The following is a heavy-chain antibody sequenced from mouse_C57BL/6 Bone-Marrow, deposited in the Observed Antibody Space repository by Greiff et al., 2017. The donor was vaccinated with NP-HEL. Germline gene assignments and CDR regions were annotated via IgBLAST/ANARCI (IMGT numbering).Heavy chain of an antibody. CDR2: INPGSGGT. Sequence: VQLQQSGAELVRPGTSVKVSCKASGYAFTNYLIEWVKQRPGQGLEWIGVINPGSGGTNYNGKFKGKATLTADKSSSTAYMQLSSLTSEDSAVYFCARREDWDGAYWGQGTLVTVSA. V-gene: IGHV1-54*01. CDR1: GYAFTNYL. J-gene: IGHJ3*01. CDR3: ARREDWDGAY. D-gene: IGHD4-1*01.